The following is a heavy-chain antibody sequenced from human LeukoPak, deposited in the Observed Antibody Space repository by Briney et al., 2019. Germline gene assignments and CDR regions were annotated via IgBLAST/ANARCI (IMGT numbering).Heavy chain of an antibody. CDR1: GFTFSSYA. CDR3: AKPLYSSNWYWFDS. D-gene: IGHD6-13*01. V-gene: IGHV3-23*01. Sequence: PGGFLRLSCAASGFTFSSYAMSWVSQAPGKGLEWVSAITSSGDSTYYADSVKGRFTISRDNSKTTLYLQMNSLRADDTAVYYCAKPLYSSNWYWFDSWGQGTLVTVSS. CDR2: ITSSGDST. J-gene: IGHJ5*01.